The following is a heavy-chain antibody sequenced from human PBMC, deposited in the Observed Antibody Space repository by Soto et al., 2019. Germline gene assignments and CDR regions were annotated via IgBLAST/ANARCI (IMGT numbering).Heavy chain of an antibody. D-gene: IGHD4-17*01. CDR3: ARVGGVKGYHYVDASDY. CDR2: ITTYNDNT. V-gene: IGHV1-18*01. J-gene: IGHJ4*02. CDR1: GYTFTSFG. Sequence: QVQLVQSGAEVKKPGASVKVSCKGSGYTFTSFGITWVRQAPGQGLERMGWITTYNDNTNYAQEFQGRVTMTTDTSTSTAYMELRSLRSDDTAVYYCARVGGVKGYHYVDASDYWGQGTLVTVSS.